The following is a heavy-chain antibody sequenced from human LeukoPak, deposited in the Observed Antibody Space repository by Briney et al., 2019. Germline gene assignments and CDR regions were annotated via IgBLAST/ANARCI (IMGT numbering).Heavy chain of an antibody. J-gene: IGHJ4*02. CDR3: ARETYYYDSSGYLIDY. V-gene: IGHV4-4*07. Sequence: SETLSLTCTVSGGSISSYYWSRIRQPAGKGLEWIGRIYTSGSTNYNPSLKSRVTMSVDTSKNQFSLKLSSVTAADTAVYYCARETYYYDSSGYLIDYWGQGTLVTVSS. CDR1: GGSISSYY. D-gene: IGHD3-22*01. CDR2: IYTSGST.